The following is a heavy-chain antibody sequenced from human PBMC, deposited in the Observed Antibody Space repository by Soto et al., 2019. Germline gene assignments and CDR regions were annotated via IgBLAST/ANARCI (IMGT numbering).Heavy chain of an antibody. V-gene: IGHV4-59*01. D-gene: IGHD5-18*01. CDR1: GGSIGSYS. Sequence: SVTLSLTCTAFGGSIGSYSWRWIAQPPGKGLEWIGYIYYSGSTNYNPSLKSRVTISVDTSKNQFSLKLSSVTAADTAVYYCARDNGYSYGYTLDHWGQGTLVTVS. CDR3: ARDNGYSYGYTLDH. J-gene: IGHJ4*02. CDR2: IYYSGST.